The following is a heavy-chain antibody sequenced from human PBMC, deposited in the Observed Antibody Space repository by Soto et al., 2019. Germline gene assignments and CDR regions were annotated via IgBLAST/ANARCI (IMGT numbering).Heavy chain of an antibody. CDR3: SIDGTSNDYFDN. CDR2: IYYSGST. J-gene: IGHJ4*01. CDR1: GGTMSSGGYY. Sequence: PAETLALTCTVCGGTMSSGGYYWSWIRQHPGKGLEGIGNIYYSGSTYYNPSLKSRVTISVDTSKNKFSLKLSSVTAAETAAYNCSIDGTSNDYFDNWAQGTLVPVSS. V-gene: IGHV4-31*03.